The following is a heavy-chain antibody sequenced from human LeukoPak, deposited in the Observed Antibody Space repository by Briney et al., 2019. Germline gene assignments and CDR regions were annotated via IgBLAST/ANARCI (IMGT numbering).Heavy chain of an antibody. J-gene: IGHJ4*02. CDR3: ARGFRGDNFDY. CDR2: MYHSGST. Sequence: SETLSLTCSVSGYSISSAYYWGWIRQPPGKGLEWIGTMYHSGSTNYNPSLKSRVTISVDTSKNQFSLKLSSVTAADAAVYFCARGFRGDNFDYWGQGTLVTVSS. V-gene: IGHV4-38-2*02. D-gene: IGHD7-27*01. CDR1: GYSISSAYY.